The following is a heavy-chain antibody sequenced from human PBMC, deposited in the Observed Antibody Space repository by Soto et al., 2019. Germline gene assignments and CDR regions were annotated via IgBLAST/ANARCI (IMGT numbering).Heavy chain of an antibody. CDR3: ARQASGYYYGWFDP. CDR1: GGSILDSTYY. D-gene: IGHD3-22*01. Sequence: QLLLQESGPGLVKPSETLSLTCTVSGGSILDSTYYGAWIRQSPGKGLEWIGTIFYSGGTFYTPSLKSRVTMSVDTSNNQFSLKLSSVTAADTAVYYCARQASGYYYGWFDPWGQGTLVTVSS. CDR2: IFYSGGT. J-gene: IGHJ5*02. V-gene: IGHV4-39*01.